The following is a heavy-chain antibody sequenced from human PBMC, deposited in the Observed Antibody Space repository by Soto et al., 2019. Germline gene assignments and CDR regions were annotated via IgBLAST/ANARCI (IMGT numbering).Heavy chain of an antibody. V-gene: IGHV1-69*06. CDR2: IIPIFGTA. CDR1: GGTFSSYA. D-gene: IGHD3-9*01. Sequence: SVKVSCKASGGTFSSYAISWVRQAPGQGLEWMGGIIPIFGTANYAQKFQGRVTITADKSTSTAYMELSSLRSGDTAVYYCARGRMTGYLYYYYGMDVWGQGTTVTVSS. CDR3: ARGRMTGYLYYYYGMDV. J-gene: IGHJ6*02.